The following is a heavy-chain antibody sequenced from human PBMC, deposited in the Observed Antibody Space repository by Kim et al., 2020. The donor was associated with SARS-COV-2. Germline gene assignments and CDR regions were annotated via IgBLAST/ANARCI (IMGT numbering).Heavy chain of an antibody. J-gene: IGHJ6*02. D-gene: IGHD6-19*01. CDR1: GYTFTSYD. V-gene: IGHV1-8*01. CDR3: AVWLETNYYYYGMDV. Sequence: ASVKVSCKASGYTFTSYDINWVRQATGQGLEWMGWMNPNSSNTGYAQKFQGRVTMTRNTSISTAYMELSSLRSEDTAVYYCAVWLETNYYYYGMDVWGQGTTVTVS. CDR2: MNPNSSNT.